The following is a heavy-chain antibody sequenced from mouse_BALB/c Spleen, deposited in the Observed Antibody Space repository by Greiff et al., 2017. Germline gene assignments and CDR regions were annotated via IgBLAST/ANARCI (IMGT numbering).Heavy chain of an antibody. J-gene: IGHJ4*01. D-gene: IGHD3-3*01. CDR3: ARGGGTRAMDD. CDR1: GFTFSSFG. V-gene: IGHV5-17*02. Sequence: EVKLMESGGGLVQPGGSRKLSCAASGFTFSSFGMHWVRQAPEKGLEWVAYISSGSSTIYYADTVKGRFTISRDNPKNTLFLQMTSLRSEDTAMYYCARGGGTRAMDDWGQGTSVTVSS. CDR2: ISSGSSTI.